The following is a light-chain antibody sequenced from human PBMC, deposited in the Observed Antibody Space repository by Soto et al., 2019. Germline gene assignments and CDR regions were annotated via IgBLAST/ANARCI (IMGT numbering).Light chain of an antibody. V-gene: IGKV1-5*01. Sequence: DIQMTQSPSNLSASVGDRVTITCRASQSISSWLAWYQQKPGKAPKLLIYDASSLESGVPSRFSGSTSGTEFTLTISSLQPDDFATYYCQQYSSYWTFGQGTKVEIK. CDR3: QQYSSYWT. J-gene: IGKJ1*01. CDR2: DAS. CDR1: QSISSW.